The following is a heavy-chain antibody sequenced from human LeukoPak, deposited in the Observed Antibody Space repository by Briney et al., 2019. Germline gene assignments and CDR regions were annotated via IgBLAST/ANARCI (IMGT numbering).Heavy chain of an antibody. V-gene: IGHV3-7*03. CDR1: GFTFSSYW. CDR3: AELGITMIGGV. CDR2: IKEDGSEK. D-gene: IGHD3-10*02. Sequence: PGGSLRLSCAASGFTFSSYWMSWVRQAPGKGLGWVANIKEDGSEKYYVDSVKGRFTISRDNAKKSLYLQMNSLRAEDTAVYYCAELGITMIGGVWGKGTTVTISS. J-gene: IGHJ6*04.